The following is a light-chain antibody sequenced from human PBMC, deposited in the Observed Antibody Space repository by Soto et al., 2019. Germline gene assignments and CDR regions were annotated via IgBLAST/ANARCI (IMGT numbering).Light chain of an antibody. CDR3: QHCDYLPI. Sequence: DIQMTQSPSSLSASVGDRVTITCQASQDITSYLNWYQHKPGKAPKLLIYDASILEAGVPPRFSGSGSCTDFTLTISSLQPEDVATYYCQHCDYLPIFGPGTTVDFK. J-gene: IGKJ3*01. CDR2: DAS. CDR1: QDITSY. V-gene: IGKV1-33*01.